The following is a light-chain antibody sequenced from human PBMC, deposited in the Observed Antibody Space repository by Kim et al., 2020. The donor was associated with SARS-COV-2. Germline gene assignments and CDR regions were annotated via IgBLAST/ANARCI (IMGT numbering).Light chain of an antibody. CDR2: GKN. V-gene: IGLV3-19*01. CDR3: NSRDSSGNHVV. J-gene: IGLJ2*01. Sequence: SSELTQDPAVSVAFGQTVRITCQGDSLRSYYASWYQQKPGQAPVLVIYGKNNLPSGIPDRFFGSSSGKTASLTITGAQAEDEADYYCNSRDSSGNHVVFG. CDR1: SLRSYY.